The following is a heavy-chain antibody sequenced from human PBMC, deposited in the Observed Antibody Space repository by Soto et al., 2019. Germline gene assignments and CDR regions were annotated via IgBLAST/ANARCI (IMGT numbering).Heavy chain of an antibody. D-gene: IGHD6-19*01. V-gene: IGHV1-69*01. CDR3: ARPKGSYSSGYYDFDY. CDR1: GGTFSTYA. Sequence: QVQLVQSGAEVKQPGSSVKVSCKTSGGTFSTYAIYWVRQAPGQGLEWMGAIIPLLGTADYAQKFQGRVTITADESTSTAYMELSSLRSEDTAVYYCARPKGSYSSGYYDFDYWGQGTLVTVSS. J-gene: IGHJ4*02. CDR2: IIPLLGTA.